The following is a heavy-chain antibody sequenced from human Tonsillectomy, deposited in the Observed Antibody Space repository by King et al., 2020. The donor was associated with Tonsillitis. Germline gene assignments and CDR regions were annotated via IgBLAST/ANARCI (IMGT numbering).Heavy chain of an antibody. J-gene: IGHJ4*02. CDR3: ARGVTYFDY. V-gene: IGHV4-31*01. CDR2: IYHSGRT. D-gene: IGHD2-21*02. Sequence: LQLQESGPGLVRPSQTLSLTCIVSGGSINSGGYYWNWIRQHPDKGLEWLGYIYHSGRTYYNPSLKSLVTISIDTSNNHFSLKLNSVTAADTAVYYCARGVTYFDYWGQGTLVTVSS. CDR1: GGSINSGGYY.